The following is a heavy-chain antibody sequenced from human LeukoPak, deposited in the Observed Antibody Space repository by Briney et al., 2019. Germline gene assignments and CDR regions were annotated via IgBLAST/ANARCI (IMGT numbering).Heavy chain of an antibody. CDR2: INTSGGST. D-gene: IGHD3-22*01. V-gene: IGHV3-23*01. CDR1: GFTFSSYA. CDR3: AIMHPYYDGNGYWVQ. Sequence: PGGSLRLSCAASGFTFSSYAMSWVRQAPGKGLEWVSGINTSGGSTYYADSVKGRFTISRDNPRNTLYMQMNSLRAEYTAVYYCAIMHPYYDGNGYWVQWGQGTLVTVSS. J-gene: IGHJ4*02.